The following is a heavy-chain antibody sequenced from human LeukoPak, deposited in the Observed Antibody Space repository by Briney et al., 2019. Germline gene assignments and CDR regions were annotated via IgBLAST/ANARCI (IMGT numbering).Heavy chain of an antibody. CDR3: ARGESYVSCFDY. Sequence: GGSLRLSCAASRFTFSSYSMNWVRQAPGKGLEWVSSISSSSSYIYYADSVKGRFTISRDNAKNSLYLQMNSLRAEDTAVYYWARGESYVSCFDYWAQEPLVTVSS. V-gene: IGHV3-21*01. D-gene: IGHD3-10*01. CDR1: RFTFSSYS. J-gene: IGHJ4*02. CDR2: ISSSSSYI.